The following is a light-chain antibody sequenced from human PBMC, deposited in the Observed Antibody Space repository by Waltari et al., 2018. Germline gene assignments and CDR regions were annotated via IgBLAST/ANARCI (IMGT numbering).Light chain of an antibody. J-gene: IGLJ3*02. V-gene: IGLV2-11*01. Sequence: QSALTQPRSVSGSPGQSVTISCTGTSSDVGGYKYVSWFQQHAGKAPRPMIYDVRERPSGVPDRFSCSKSGNTASLTISGLQAEDEADYYCCSYAGSYTWVFGGGTKLTVL. CDR2: DVR. CDR1: SSDVGGYKY. CDR3: CSYAGSYTWV.